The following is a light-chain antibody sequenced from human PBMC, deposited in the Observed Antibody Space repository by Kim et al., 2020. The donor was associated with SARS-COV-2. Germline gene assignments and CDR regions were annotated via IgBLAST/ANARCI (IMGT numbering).Light chain of an antibody. V-gene: IGLV2-14*03. CDR3: SSYTTIYSYV. CDR2: GVT. J-gene: IGLJ1*01. Sequence: GQSITISCTGTSSDIGGFDYVSWYQQRPGKAPKLLIYGVTHRPSGFPDRFSGSKSGNTASLTISGLQAEDEADYYCSSYTTIYSYVFGTGTQLTVL. CDR1: SSDIGGFDY.